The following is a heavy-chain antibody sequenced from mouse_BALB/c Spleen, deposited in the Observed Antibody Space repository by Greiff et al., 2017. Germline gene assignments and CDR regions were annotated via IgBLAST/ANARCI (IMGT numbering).Heavy chain of an antibody. V-gene: IGHV1S22*01. D-gene: IGHD2-3*01. J-gene: IGHJ3*01. Sequence: LQQPGSELVRPGASVKLSCKASGYTFTSYWMHWVKQRPGQGLEWIGNIYPGSGSTNYDEKFKSKATLTVDTSSSTAYMQLSSLTSEDSAVYYCTRGGDGYAPPFAYWGQGTLVTVSA. CDR2: IYPGSGST. CDR1: GYTFTSYW. CDR3: TRGGDGYAPPFAY.